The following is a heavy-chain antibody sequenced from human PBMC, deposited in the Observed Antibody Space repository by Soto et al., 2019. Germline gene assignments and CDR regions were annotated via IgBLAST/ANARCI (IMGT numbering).Heavy chain of an antibody. D-gene: IGHD6-6*01. CDR2: IFHTGTT. V-gene: IGHV4-38-2*02. CDR3: ARALGSSPLSW. CDR1: GDSISSGYH. Sequence: SETLSLTCTVSGDSISSGYHWAWIRQPPGMRLEWDASIFHTGTTYYNPSLTSRVTISVDTSKNQFSLKLSSVTAADSAVYYCARALGSSPLSWWGQGTQVTVSS. J-gene: IGHJ4*02.